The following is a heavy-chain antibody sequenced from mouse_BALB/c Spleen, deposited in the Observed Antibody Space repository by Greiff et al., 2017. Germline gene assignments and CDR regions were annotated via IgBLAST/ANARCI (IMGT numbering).Heavy chain of an antibody. Sequence: QVQLQQSGAELMKPGASVKISCKATGYTFSSYWIEWVKQRPGHGLEWIGEILPGSGSTNYNEKFKGKATFTADTSSNTAYMQLSSLTSEDSAVYYCARGVVRRDYAMDYWGQGTSVTVSS. CDR2: ILPGSGST. CDR1: GYTFSSYW. D-gene: IGHD2-14*01. V-gene: IGHV1-9*01. J-gene: IGHJ4*01. CDR3: ARGVVRRDYAMDY.